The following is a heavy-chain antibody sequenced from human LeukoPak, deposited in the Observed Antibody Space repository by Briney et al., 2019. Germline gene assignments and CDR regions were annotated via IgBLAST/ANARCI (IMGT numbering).Heavy chain of an antibody. V-gene: IGHV4-4*07. CDR3: ARETGHATSWRYWYLDL. J-gene: IGHJ2*01. D-gene: IGHD2-2*01. Sequence: SETLSLTCTVPGVSFSSYYWSWIRRPAGKGLEWIGRIYSSGSTSHNPSLKSRVSMSIDTSKNQFSLNLSSVTAADTAVYHCARETGHATSWRYWYLDLWGRGTLVTVSS. CDR2: IYSSGST. CDR1: GVSFSSYY.